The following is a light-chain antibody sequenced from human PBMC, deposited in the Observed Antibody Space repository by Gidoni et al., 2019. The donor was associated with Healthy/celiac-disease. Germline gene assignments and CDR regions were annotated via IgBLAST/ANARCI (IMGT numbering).Light chain of an antibody. J-gene: IGKJ2*04. CDR1: QSVLYSSNNKHY. CDR3: QQYYSTPCS. Sequence: DIVMTQSPDSLPVSLGERATSNCKSSQSVLYSSNNKHYLAWYQQKPGQPPKLPIYGASTRESGVPDRFSGSGSGTDFTLTSSSLQAEDVAVYYCQQYYSTPCSFGQGTKLEIK. CDR2: GAS. V-gene: IGKV4-1*01.